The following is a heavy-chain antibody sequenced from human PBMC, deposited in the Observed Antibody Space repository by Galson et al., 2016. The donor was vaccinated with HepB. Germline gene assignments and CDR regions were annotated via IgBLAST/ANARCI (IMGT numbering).Heavy chain of an antibody. CDR1: GFTVSGNY. Sequence: SLRLSCAASGFTVSGNYLTWVRQAPGRAPECVSIIYSGGGTYYADSVKGRFTISRDSSKNTMYLQMNSLRVEDTAVYYCARTLWGQYCSSTSCVTGGLDYGGPGTLVTVSS. CDR2: IYSGGGT. J-gene: IGHJ4*02. V-gene: IGHV3-53*01. D-gene: IGHD2-2*01. CDR3: ARTLWGQYCSSTSCVTGGLDY.